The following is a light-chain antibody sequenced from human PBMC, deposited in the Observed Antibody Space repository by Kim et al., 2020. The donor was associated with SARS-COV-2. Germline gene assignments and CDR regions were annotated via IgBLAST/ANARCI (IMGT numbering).Light chain of an antibody. V-gene: IGKV6-21*02. CDR3: HQSSALPLT. J-gene: IGKJ4*01. Sequence: EIVLTQSPEFQSVTPKEKVTITCRASQSIGNNLHWYQQKPDQSPRLLIKYASRSTSGAPSRFSGDGAGTDFTLTINGLEAEDAGTYYCHQSSALPLTFGGGTKVEIK. CDR2: YAS. CDR1: QSIGNN.